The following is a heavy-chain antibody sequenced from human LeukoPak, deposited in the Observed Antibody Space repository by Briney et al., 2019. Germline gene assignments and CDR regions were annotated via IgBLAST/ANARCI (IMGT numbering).Heavy chain of an antibody. V-gene: IGHV4-34*01. D-gene: IGHD2-2*01. CDR1: GGSFSSNY. J-gene: IGHJ4*02. CDR2: INHSGGT. CDR3: AGGRSAARTSCYVDY. Sequence: SETLSLTCAVYGGSFSSNYWSWVRQPPGEGREWVGEINHSGGTNYYPTFMSRVTISAETSYKQSSWRLRTVAAADTAAFYCAGGRSAARTSCYVDYWGQGTLVTVSS.